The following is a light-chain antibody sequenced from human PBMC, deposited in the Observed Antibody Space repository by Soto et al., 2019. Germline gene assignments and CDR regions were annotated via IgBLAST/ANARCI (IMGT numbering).Light chain of an antibody. CDR3: QQRNIWPPVT. CDR1: QSVSSN. V-gene: IGKV3-15*01. J-gene: IGKJ5*01. Sequence: EIVMTQSPATLSVSPGERATLSCRASQSVSSNLAWYQQKPGQAPRLLIYGASTRATGIPARFSGSGSGTDFSITIRGIKHEDSAIYYCQQRNIWPPVTFGQGTRLEI. CDR2: GAS.